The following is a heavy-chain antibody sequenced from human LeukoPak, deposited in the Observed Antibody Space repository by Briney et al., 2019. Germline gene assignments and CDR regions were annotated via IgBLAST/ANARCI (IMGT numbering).Heavy chain of an antibody. D-gene: IGHD2-21*01. CDR3: ASNIVVVLDAFDI. J-gene: IGHJ3*02. CDR1: GGTFSSYT. CDR2: IIPILGIA. V-gene: IGHV1-69*02. Sequence: SVKVSCKASGGTFSSYTISWVRQAPGQGLEWMGRIIPILGIANYAQKFQGRVTITADKSTSTAYMVLSSLRSEDTAVYYCASNIVVVLDAFDIWGQGTMVTVSS.